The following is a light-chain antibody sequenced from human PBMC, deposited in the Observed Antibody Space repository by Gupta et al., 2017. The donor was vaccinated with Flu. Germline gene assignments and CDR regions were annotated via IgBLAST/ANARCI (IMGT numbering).Light chain of an antibody. CDR2: EVS. CDR3: SSDTSSSTLVV. CDR1: ISDVGGYND. Sequence: HSLLTQPASLSGSAEQPITNTCPATISDVGGYNDVTWYQENPGKAPKLMIYEVSNRTSGVSSRFSGSKSGNTASLTISGLHAEDEADYYCSSDTSSSTLVVVGVGTKLTVL. V-gene: IGLV2-14*01. J-gene: IGLJ2*01.